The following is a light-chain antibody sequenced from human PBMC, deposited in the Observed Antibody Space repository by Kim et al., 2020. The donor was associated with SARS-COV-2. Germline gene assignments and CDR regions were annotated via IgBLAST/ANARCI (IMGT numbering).Light chain of an antibody. V-gene: IGKV1-39*01. J-gene: IGKJ1*01. Sequence: ASVRDIVTIACRARQSMRTYVNWYKQRPGKAPKLVIYSASRLQIGVPSRFSGSGSGTDFTLTINSLQAEDVATYYCQQSYVTSWTFGQGTKVDIK. CDR1: QSMRTY. CDR2: SAS. CDR3: QQSYVTSWT.